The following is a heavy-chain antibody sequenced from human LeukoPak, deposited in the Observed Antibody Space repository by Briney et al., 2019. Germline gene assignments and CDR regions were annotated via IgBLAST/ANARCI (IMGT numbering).Heavy chain of an antibody. J-gene: IGHJ3*02. V-gene: IGHV1-18*01. D-gene: IGHD6-19*01. CDR2: VSAYNGNT. CDR1: GYTFTSYG. CDR3: ARRQGSGWFNDAFDI. Sequence: ASVKVSCQASGYTFTSYGISWVRQSPGQGLEWMGWVSAYNGNTNYAQKLQGRVTMTTDTPTSTAYMELRSLRSDDTAVYYCARRQGSGWFNDAFDIWGQGTMVTVSS.